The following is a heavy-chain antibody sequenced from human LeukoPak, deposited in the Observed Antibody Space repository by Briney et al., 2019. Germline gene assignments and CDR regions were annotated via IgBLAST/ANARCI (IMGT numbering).Heavy chain of an antibody. CDR1: GYTFTSYG. V-gene: IGHV1-18*01. D-gene: IGHD5-18*01. J-gene: IGHJ6*03. CDR2: ISAYNGDT. CDR3: ARVDTAMVSVYYYYMDV. Sequence: ASVKVSCKASGYTFTSYGITWVRQAPGQGLEWMGWISAYNGDTNYAQKLQGRVTMTTDTSTSTAYMELRSLRSDDTAVYYCARVDTAMVSVYYYYMDVWGKGTTVTVSS.